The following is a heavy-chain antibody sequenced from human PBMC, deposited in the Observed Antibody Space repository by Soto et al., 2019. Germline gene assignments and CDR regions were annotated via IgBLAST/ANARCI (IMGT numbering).Heavy chain of an antibody. Sequence: SETLSLTCTVSGGSISSGGYYWSWIRQHPGKGLEWIGYIYYSGSTYYNPSLKSRVTISVDTSKNQFSLKLSSVTAAYTAVYYCARDRECSGGTCYNYFDYWGQGTLVTVSS. V-gene: IGHV4-31*03. CDR1: GGSISSGGYY. CDR3: ARDRECSGGTCYNYFDY. D-gene: IGHD2-15*01. J-gene: IGHJ4*02. CDR2: IYYSGST.